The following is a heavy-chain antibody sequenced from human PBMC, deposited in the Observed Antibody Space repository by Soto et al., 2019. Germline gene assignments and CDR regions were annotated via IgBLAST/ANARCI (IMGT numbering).Heavy chain of an antibody. D-gene: IGHD6-6*01. V-gene: IGHV5-51*01. Sequence: GESLKISCKGSGYSFTSYWIGWVRQMPGKGLEWMGIIYPGDSDTRYSPSFQGQVTISADKSISTAYLQWSSLKASDTAMYYCASGVAAPPYYYGMDVWGQGTTVTVSS. CDR2: IYPGDSDT. CDR1: GYSFTSYW. J-gene: IGHJ6*02. CDR3: ASGVAAPPYYYGMDV.